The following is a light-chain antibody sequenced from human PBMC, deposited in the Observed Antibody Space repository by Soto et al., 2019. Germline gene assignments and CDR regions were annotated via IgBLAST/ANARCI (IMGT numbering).Light chain of an antibody. CDR2: HAS. CDR1: QDISNS. CDR3: QHYHNLPLT. V-gene: IGKV1-33*01. Sequence: DIQLTQSPASLSASVGDRVTISCQASQDISNSINWFQHRPGKAPRLLISHASTLDTGVPSRFSGSGSGTDFTFTIGSLQPEDLATYYCQHYHNLPLTFGQGTKVDIK. J-gene: IGKJ1*01.